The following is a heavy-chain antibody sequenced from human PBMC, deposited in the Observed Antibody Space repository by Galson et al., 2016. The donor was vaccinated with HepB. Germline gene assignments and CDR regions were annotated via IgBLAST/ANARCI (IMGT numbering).Heavy chain of an antibody. Sequence: SETLSLTCAVSGGSISSSNWWSWVRQPPGKGLEWIGTISHVGAIYSNPSLKSRLTISRDTSRNQFSLDLSSVTAADTAVYFCARRSYSNYIDYWGQGILVSVSS. CDR1: GGSISSSNW. D-gene: IGHD5-12*01. CDR3: ARRSYSNYIDY. V-gene: IGHV4-4*02. CDR2: ISHVGAI. J-gene: IGHJ4*02.